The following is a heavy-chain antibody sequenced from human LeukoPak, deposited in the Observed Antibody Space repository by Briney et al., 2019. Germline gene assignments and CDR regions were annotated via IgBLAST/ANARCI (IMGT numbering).Heavy chain of an antibody. CDR1: GYTFTAYY. CDR3: ARSVIRGGLIDY. Sequence: ASVKVSCKASGYTFTAYYIHWVRQAPGQGLEWMGWISPNSGGTNYAPKFQGRVTMTRNTSISTAYMELSSLRSEDTAVYYCARSVIRGGLIDYWGQGTLVTVSS. CDR2: ISPNSGGT. V-gene: IGHV1-2*02. J-gene: IGHJ4*02. D-gene: IGHD2-21*01.